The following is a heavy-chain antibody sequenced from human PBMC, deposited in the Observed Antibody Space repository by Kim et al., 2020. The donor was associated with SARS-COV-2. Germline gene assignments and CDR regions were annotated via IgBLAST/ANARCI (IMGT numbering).Heavy chain of an antibody. V-gene: IGHV4-31*03. CDR3: ARNGYQTYYYYYYGMDV. J-gene: IGHJ6*02. D-gene: IGHD6-25*01. CDR1: GGSISSGGYY. CDR2: IYYSGST. Sequence: SETLSLTCTVSGGSISSGGYYWSWIRQHPGKGLEWIGYIYYSGSTYYNPSLKSRVTISVDTSKNQFSLKLSSVTAADTAVYYCARNGYQTYYYYYYGMDVWGQGTTVTVSS.